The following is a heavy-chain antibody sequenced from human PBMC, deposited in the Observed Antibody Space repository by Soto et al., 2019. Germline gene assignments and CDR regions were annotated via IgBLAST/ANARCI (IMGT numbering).Heavy chain of an antibody. CDR1: GGSISSGGYY. D-gene: IGHD3-16*01. Sequence: QVQLQESGPGLVKPSQTLFLSCSVSGGSISSGGYYWSWIRQHPGKGLEWIGYIYYSGSTYYNPSLKSRVTISVDTSKNQFSLKLSSVTAADTAVYYCARGGGLMHPIDYWGQGTLVTVSS. J-gene: IGHJ4*02. V-gene: IGHV4-31*03. CDR2: IYYSGST. CDR3: ARGGGLMHPIDY.